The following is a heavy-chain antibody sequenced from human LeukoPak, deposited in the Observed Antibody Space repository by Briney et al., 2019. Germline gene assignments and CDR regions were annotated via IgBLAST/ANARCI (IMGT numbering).Heavy chain of an antibody. V-gene: IGHV3-11*01. Sequence: PGGSLRLSCAASGFIFSDYYMSWIRQAPGKGLEWVSYISSSGSTIYYADSVKGRFTISRDNAKNSLYLQMNSLRAEDTAVYYCARDGVVMLSHYYYGMDVWGQGTTVTVSS. CDR3: ARDGVVMLSHYYYGMDV. D-gene: IGHD3-3*01. J-gene: IGHJ6*02. CDR2: ISSSGSTI. CDR1: GFIFSDYY.